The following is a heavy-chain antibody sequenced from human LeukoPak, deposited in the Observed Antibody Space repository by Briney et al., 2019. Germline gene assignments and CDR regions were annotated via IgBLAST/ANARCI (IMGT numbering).Heavy chain of an antibody. D-gene: IGHD3-22*01. J-gene: IGHJ4*02. Sequence: GGSLRLSCAASGFTFSSYSMNWVRQAPGKGLEWVSAISGSGGSTYYADSVKGRFTISRDNSKNTLYLQMNSLRAEDTAVYYCAKMGSGYKGPYYFDYWGQGTLVTVSS. CDR2: ISGSGGST. CDR1: GFTFSSYS. V-gene: IGHV3-23*01. CDR3: AKMGSGYKGPYYFDY.